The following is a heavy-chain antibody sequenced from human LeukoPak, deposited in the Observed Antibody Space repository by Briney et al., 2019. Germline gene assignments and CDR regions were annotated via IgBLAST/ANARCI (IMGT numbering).Heavy chain of an antibody. J-gene: IGHJ4*02. Sequence: GGSLRLSCAASGFTFSSYWMSWVSQAPGKGLEWVANIKQDGSEKYYVDSVKGRFTISRDNAKNSLYLQMNSLRAEDTAVYYCARDRYCSGGSCLSYYFDYWGQGTLVTVSS. V-gene: IGHV3-7*01. CDR2: IKQDGSEK. CDR3: ARDRYCSGGSCLSYYFDY. D-gene: IGHD2-15*01. CDR1: GFTFSSYW.